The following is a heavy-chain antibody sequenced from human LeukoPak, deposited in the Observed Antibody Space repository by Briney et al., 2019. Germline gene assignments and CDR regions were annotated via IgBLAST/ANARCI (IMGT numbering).Heavy chain of an antibody. CDR1: GFTFSSYA. D-gene: IGHD3-22*01. CDR3: AKDAEGSHYYDSSGQFDY. Sequence: GGSLRLSCAASGFTFSSYAMSWFRQAPGKGLEWVSAISGSGGSTYYADSVKGRFTISRDNSKNTLYLQMNSLRAEDTAVYYCAKDAEGSHYYDSSGQFDYWGQGTLVTVSS. CDR2: ISGSGGST. J-gene: IGHJ4*02. V-gene: IGHV3-23*01.